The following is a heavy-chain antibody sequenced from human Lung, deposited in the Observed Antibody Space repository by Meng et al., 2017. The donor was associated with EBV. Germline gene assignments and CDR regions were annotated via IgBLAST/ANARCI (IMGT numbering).Heavy chain of an antibody. CDR1: GFTFSDHW. D-gene: IGHD3-10*01. CDR3: ARDFGPITMDH. CDR2: IARDGRGT. V-gene: IGHV3-74*01. Sequence: EVQLVVSGGGPVQPGWSLRLSCAASGFTFSDHWMHWVRQSPEEGVVAVARIARDGRGTIYADSVKGRFTISRDNAKNTLYLQMNSLRVEDTALYYCARDFGPITMDHWGQGTLVTVST. J-gene: IGHJ4*02.